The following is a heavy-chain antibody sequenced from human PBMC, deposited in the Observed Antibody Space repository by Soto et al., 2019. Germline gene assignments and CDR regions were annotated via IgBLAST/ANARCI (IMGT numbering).Heavy chain of an antibody. Sequence: GGSLRLSCAASGFTFSSYAMHWVRQAPGKGLEWVAVISYDGSNKYYADSVKGRFTISRDNSKNTLYLQMNSLRAEDTAVYYCARDRTPMVYYYYYGMDVWGQGTTVTVSS. V-gene: IGHV3-30-3*01. D-gene: IGHD2-8*01. CDR3: ARDRTPMVYYYYYGMDV. CDR1: GFTFSSYA. CDR2: ISYDGSNK. J-gene: IGHJ6*02.